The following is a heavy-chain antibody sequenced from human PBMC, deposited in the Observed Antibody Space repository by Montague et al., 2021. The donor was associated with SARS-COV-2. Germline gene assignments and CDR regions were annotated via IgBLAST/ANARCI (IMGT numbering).Heavy chain of an antibody. CDR3: ARDTEVEIRTYSYYKMDV. CDR2: ISTSGNT. V-gene: IGHV4-61*02. J-gene: IGHJ6*02. CDR1: GGSVSSGNYY. D-gene: IGHD2-21*01. Sequence: TLSLTCTVSGGSVSSGNYYWSWIRQPAGKRLEWMGRISTSGNTNYNPSLKSRLSILVDTSKNQFSLNPRSVTAADTAVYYCARDTEVEIRTYSYYKMDVWGLGTTVTVSS.